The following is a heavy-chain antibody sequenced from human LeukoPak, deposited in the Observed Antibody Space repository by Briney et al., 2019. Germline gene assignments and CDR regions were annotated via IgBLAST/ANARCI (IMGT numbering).Heavy chain of an antibody. V-gene: IGHV3-30*02. CDR1: GFTFISYG. Sequence: PGGSLRLSCAASGFTFISYGMHWVRQAPGKGLEWVAFIRYDGSNKYYADSVKGRFTISRDNSKNTLYLQMKSLRAEDTAVYYXXXXXXXXAQYYYYYLDVWGKGTTVTISS. CDR2: IRYDGSNK. J-gene: IGHJ6*03. CDR3: XXXXXXXAQYYYYYLDV.